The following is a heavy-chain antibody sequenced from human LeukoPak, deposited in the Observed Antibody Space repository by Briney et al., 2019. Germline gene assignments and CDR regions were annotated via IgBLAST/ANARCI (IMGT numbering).Heavy chain of an antibody. Sequence: SETLSLICTVSGGSISSYYWSWIRQPPGKGLEWIGYIYYSGSTNYNPSLKSRVTISVDTSKNQFSLKLSSVTAADTAVYYCARDSSPGYSSINWFDPWGQGTLVTVSS. CDR2: IYYSGST. D-gene: IGHD6-13*01. V-gene: IGHV4-59*01. J-gene: IGHJ5*02. CDR3: ARDSSPGYSSINWFDP. CDR1: GGSISSYY.